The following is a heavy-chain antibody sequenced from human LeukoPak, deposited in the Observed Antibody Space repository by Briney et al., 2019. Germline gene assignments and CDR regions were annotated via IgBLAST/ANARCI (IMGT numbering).Heavy chain of an antibody. D-gene: IGHD3-9*01. CDR1: GFIFSSYA. CDR3: ARVRRDILRGDYFDY. Sequence: GGSLRLSCAASGFIFSSYAVNWVRQAPGKGLEWVSTISGGGASTYYADSVKGRFTISRDNSKNTLYLQMNSLRAEDTAVYYCARVRRDILRGDYFDYWGQGTLVTVSS. J-gene: IGHJ4*02. CDR2: ISGGGAST. V-gene: IGHV3-23*01.